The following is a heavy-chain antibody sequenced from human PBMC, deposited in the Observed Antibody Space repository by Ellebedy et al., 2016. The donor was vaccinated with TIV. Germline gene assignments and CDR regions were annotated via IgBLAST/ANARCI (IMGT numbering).Heavy chain of an antibody. CDR2: INHSGST. CDR3: ARLLITMVYGMDV. Sequence: MPSETLSLTCAVSGGSFSSHYWSWIRQPPGKGLEWIGEINHSGSTNYNPSLKSRVIISVDTSKNQFSLKLSSVTAADTAVYYCARLLITMVYGMDVWGQGTTVTVSS. D-gene: IGHD3-10*01. V-gene: IGHV4-34*01. J-gene: IGHJ6*02. CDR1: GGSFSSHY.